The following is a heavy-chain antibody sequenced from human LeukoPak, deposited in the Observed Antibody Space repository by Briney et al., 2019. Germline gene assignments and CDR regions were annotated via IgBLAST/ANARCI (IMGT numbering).Heavy chain of an antibody. CDR1: GGSISNYY. V-gene: IGHV4-59*08. J-gene: IGHJ4*02. Sequence: KTSETLSLTCTVSGGSISNYYWSWIRRPPGKGLEWIGYIHYSGSTNYNPSLKSRATISVDTSKSQFSLKLSSVTAADTAVYYCARGYSSSWYYFDYWGQGTLVTVSS. D-gene: IGHD6-13*01. CDR3: ARGYSSSWYYFDY. CDR2: IHYSGST.